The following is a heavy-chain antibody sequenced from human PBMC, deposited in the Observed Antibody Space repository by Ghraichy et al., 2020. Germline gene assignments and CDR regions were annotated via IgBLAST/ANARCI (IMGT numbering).Heavy chain of an antibody. D-gene: IGHD4-23*01. CDR2: INPSGGNT. J-gene: IGHJ4*02. CDR3: AREDHGGDGLGH. V-gene: IGHV1-46*01. Sequence: ASVKVSCKTSGYSFTNYYMHWVRQAPGQGLEWMGIINPSGGNTDYAQKFQGRVTMTTKTPTSTVYMELSSLRSEDTAVYYCAREDHGGDGLGHWGQGTLVTVSS. CDR1: GYSFTNYY.